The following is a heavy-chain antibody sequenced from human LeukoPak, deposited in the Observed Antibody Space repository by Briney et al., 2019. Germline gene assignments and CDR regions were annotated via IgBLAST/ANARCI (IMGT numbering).Heavy chain of an antibody. D-gene: IGHD6-13*01. J-gene: IGHJ4*02. CDR1: GFTFDDYA. CDR2: ISWDGGST. CDR3: ARIPAAGRSLAPTFDY. Sequence: GGSLRLSCAASGFTFDDYAMHWARQAPGKSLEWVSLISWDGGSTPYADSVKGRFTISRDNIKNSLYLQMNSLRAEDTAVYYCARIPAAGRSLAPTFDYWGQGTLVTVSS. V-gene: IGHV3-43D*03.